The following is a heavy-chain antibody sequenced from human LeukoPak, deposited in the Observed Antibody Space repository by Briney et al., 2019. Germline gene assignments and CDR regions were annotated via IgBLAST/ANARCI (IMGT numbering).Heavy chain of an antibody. CDR2: INAGNGYT. Sequence: ASVKVSCKASGYTFTSYGISWVRQAPGQRLEWMGWINAGNGYTKYSQKFQGRVTITRDTSASTAYMELSSLRSEDTAVYYCAKAYCGGDCYYDYWGQGTLVTVSS. D-gene: IGHD2-21*02. J-gene: IGHJ4*02. V-gene: IGHV1-3*01. CDR3: AKAYCGGDCYYDY. CDR1: GYTFTSYG.